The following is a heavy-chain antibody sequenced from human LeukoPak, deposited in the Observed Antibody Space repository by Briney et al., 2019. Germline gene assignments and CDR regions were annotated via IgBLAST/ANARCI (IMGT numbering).Heavy chain of an antibody. CDR2: TSGGGEDT. D-gene: IGHD1-1*01. V-gene: IGHV3-23*01. Sequence: GGSLRLSCAASGFTFSSYEMNWVRQAPGKGLEWVSATSGGGEDTYYPDSVKGRFTISRDNSKNTLYLQMNSLRAEDTATYYCAKPRAMTTGVGRYFDLWGRGTLVTVSS. CDR1: GFTFSSYE. CDR3: AKPRAMTTGVGRYFDL. J-gene: IGHJ2*01.